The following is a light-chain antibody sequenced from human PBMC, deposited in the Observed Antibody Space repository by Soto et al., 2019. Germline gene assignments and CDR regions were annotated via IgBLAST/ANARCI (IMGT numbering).Light chain of an antibody. CDR3: SSYTSIDTWV. J-gene: IGLJ1*01. CDR2: DVS. Sequence: QSALTQPASVSGSPGQSITITCTGTSSDVGGYNYVSWYQQHPGKAPEVLISDVSNRPSGISNRFSGSKSGNTASLTISGLQAEDEADYYCSSYTSIDTWVFGTGTKVTVL. V-gene: IGLV2-14*03. CDR1: SSDVGGYNY.